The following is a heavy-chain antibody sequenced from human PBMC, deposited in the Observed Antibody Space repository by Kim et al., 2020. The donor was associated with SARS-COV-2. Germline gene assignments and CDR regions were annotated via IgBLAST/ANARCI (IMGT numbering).Heavy chain of an antibody. Sequence: GGSLRLSCAASGFTFSSYAMHWVRQAPGKGLEWVAITSYDGSNKYYTDSVKGRFTISRDNSKNTLYLQMNRLRAGDTAVYYCAKDSDEGRGYSYDSCWYFGVHVWDQGPTVTVSS. CDR1: GFTFSSYA. CDR2: TSYDGSNK. CDR3: AKDSDEGRGYSYDSCWYFGVHV. D-gene: IGHD5-18*01. J-gene: IGHJ6*02. V-gene: IGHV3-30*18.